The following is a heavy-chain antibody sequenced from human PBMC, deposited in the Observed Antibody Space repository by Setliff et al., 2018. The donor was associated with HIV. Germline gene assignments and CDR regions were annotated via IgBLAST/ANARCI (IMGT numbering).Heavy chain of an antibody. D-gene: IGHD6-25*01. CDR3: ARFSYGSVWPETDY. CDR1: GYTFSSYD. Sequence: VKVSCKASGYTFSSYDINWVRQATGQGLEWMGWMNPNSGNTGYAQKFQGRVTMTRNTSISTAYMELSSLRSEDTAMYYCARFSYGSVWPETDYWGQGTLVTVSS. CDR2: MNPNSGNT. J-gene: IGHJ4*02. V-gene: IGHV1-8*01.